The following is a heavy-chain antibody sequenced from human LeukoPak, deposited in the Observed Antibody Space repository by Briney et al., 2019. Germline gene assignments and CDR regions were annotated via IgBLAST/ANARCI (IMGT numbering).Heavy chain of an antibody. CDR1: GYTFTGYY. D-gene: IGHD6-13*01. CDR3: ARNERVSSSSWYEGEDY. Sequence: ASVKVSYKASGYTFTGYYMHWVRQAPGQGLEWMGWINPNSGGTNYAQKFQGRVTMTRDTSISTAYMELSRLRSDDTAVYYCARNERVSSSSWYEGEDYWGQGTLVTVSS. CDR2: INPNSGGT. V-gene: IGHV1-2*02. J-gene: IGHJ4*02.